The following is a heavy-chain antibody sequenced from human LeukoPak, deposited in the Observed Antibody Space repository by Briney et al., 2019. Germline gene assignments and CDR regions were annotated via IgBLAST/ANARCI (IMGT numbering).Heavy chain of an antibody. D-gene: IGHD5-18*01. J-gene: IGHJ3*02. Sequence: GGSLRLSCAASGFTFSSYEMNWVRQAPGKGLEWVSYISSSGSTIYYADSVKGRFTISRDNAKNSLYLQMNSLRAEDTAVYYCAREGGYSYGYGSGAFDIWGQGTMVTVSS. CDR1: GFTFSSYE. CDR3: AREGGYSYGYGSGAFDI. CDR2: ISSSGSTI. V-gene: IGHV3-48*03.